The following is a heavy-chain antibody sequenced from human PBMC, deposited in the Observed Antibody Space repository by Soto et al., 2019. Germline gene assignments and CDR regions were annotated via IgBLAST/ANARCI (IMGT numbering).Heavy chain of an antibody. D-gene: IGHD1-26*01. J-gene: IGHJ4*02. CDR2: IYDSGST. CDR1: GGSISRGGYS. Sequence: SETLSLTCAVSGGSISRGGYSWSWIRQPPGKGLEWIRYIYDSGSTYYNPSLKSRVIISKDIFKNQFSLKLGSVTAADAAVYYCARVGPSGPEYFFDFWGQGTLVTVSS. CDR3: ARVGPSGPEYFFDF. V-gene: IGHV4-30-2*01.